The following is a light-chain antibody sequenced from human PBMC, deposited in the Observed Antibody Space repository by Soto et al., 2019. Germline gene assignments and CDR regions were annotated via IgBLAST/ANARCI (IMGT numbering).Light chain of an antibody. CDR3: QQCGNTPQT. Sequence: GTMSLSTETLSTPVGGAIQTVSSNFLDWYQQTPGQAPRLLIYTASSRATGIPYRFSASGTGTDFTLTISSLEPEDFAPYYCQQCGNTPQTFCEVSKVDIK. CDR1: QTVSSNF. J-gene: IGKJ1*01. V-gene: IGKV3-20*01. CDR2: TAS.